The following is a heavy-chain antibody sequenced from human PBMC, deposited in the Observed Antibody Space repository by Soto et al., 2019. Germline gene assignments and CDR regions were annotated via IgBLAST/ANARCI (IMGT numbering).Heavy chain of an antibody. J-gene: IGHJ4*02. D-gene: IGHD6-19*01. V-gene: IGHV4-59*01. CDR1: GGSISSYY. CDR2: VYNSGST. CDR3: ARVKSLLVAGTFDY. Sequence: PSETLSLTCTVSGGSISSYYWSWIRQPPGEGLEWNGYVYNSGSTNYNPSLKSRVTISVDTSKNQFSLKLSSVTAADTAVYYCARVKSLLVAGTFDYWGQGTLVTVSS.